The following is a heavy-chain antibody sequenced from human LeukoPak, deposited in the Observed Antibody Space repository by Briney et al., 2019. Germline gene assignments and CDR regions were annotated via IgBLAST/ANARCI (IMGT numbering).Heavy chain of an antibody. D-gene: IGHD2-21*01. CDR2: IYSGGST. J-gene: IGHJ4*02. CDR3: MWIATGGY. CDR1: GFIVSSNS. Sequence: PGGSLRLSCAASGFIVSSNSMTWVRQAPGKGLEWVSFIYSGGSTYYADSVMGRFTNTRDNSKNMVYIQMNGLRPEDSAVYYCMWIATGGYWGQGTLVTVS. V-gene: IGHV3-53*01.